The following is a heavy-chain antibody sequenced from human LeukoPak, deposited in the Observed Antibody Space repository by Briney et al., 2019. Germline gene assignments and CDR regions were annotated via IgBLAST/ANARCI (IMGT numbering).Heavy chain of an antibody. V-gene: IGHV1-18*01. CDR3: ARDFSGHDAFDY. Sequence: ASVKVSCKASGYRFSSYGIAWVRQAPGQGLEWMGWISAYNGKTKYAQEYEGRVTMTTDTSTSTAYMEVRSLRSDDTAVYYCARDFSGHDAFDYWGQGTLVTVSS. J-gene: IGHJ4*02. CDR1: GYRFSSYG. CDR2: ISAYNGKT. D-gene: IGHD5-12*01.